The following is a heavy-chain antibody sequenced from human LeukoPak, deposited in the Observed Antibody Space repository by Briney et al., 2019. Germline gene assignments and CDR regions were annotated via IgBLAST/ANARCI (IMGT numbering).Heavy chain of an antibody. D-gene: IGHD3-10*01. V-gene: IGHV4-39*01. J-gene: IGHJ5*02. Sequence: SETLSLTCSVSGVPISHTNFYWGWLRQPPGKGLEWIGGIYFSGTTHYSPSLKSRVTMSVDTSKNQFSLKLNSVTAADTAVYYCARHYGPWGQGTLVTVSS. CDR1: GVPISHTNFY. CDR2: IYFSGTT. CDR3: ARHYGP.